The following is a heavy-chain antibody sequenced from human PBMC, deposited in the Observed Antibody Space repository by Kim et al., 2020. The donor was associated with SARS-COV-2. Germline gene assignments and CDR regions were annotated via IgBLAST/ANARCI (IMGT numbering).Heavy chain of an antibody. CDR2: MRSEIDSGTI. CDR3: TTDDFDNTGQYGLYYY. Sequence: GGSLRLSCAASGSTFSDVWMSWVRQAPGKGLEWVGRMRSEIDSGTIAYAAPVKDRITIARDENTLYLQMRRLKTEDTAVYYCTTDDFDNTGQYGLYYY. D-gene: IGHD3-9*01. CDR1: GSTFSDVW. J-gene: IGHJ6*01. V-gene: IGHV3-15*01.